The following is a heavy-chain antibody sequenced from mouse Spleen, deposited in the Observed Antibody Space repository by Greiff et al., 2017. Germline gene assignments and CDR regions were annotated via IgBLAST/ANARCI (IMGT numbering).Heavy chain of an antibody. Sequence: EVMLVESGGGLVKPGGSLKLSCAASGFTFSDYGMHWVRQAPEKGLEWVAYISSGSSTIYYADTVKGRFTISRDNAKNTLFLQMTSLRSEDTAMYYCARRHPPWSYAMDYWGQGTSVTVSS. V-gene: IGHV5-17*01. CDR2: ISSGSSTI. CDR3: ARRHPPWSYAMDY. CDR1: GFTFSDYG. D-gene: IGHD3-1*01. J-gene: IGHJ4*01.